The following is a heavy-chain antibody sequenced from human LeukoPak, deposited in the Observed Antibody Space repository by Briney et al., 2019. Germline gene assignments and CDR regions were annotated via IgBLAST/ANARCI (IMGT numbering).Heavy chain of an antibody. J-gene: IGHJ4*02. Sequence: GGSLRLSCAASGSTFSSYSMNWVRQAPGKGLEWVSSISSSSSYIYYADSVKGRFTISRDNAKNSLYLQMNSLRAEDTAVYYCARGSGPRDGYCSGGSCYRHRRLFDYWGQGTLVTVSS. CDR2: ISSSSSYI. CDR3: ARGSGPRDGYCSGGSCYRHRRLFDY. D-gene: IGHD2-15*01. CDR1: GSTFSSYS. V-gene: IGHV3-21*01.